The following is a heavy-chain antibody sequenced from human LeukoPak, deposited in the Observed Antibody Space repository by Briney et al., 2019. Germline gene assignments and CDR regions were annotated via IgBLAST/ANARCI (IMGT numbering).Heavy chain of an antibody. Sequence: PPGGSLRLSCAASGFTFSSYAMSWVRQAPGKGLEWVSAISGSGGSTYYADSVKGRFTISRDNSKNTLYLQMNSLRAEDTAVYYCARCSNVYYYYMDVWGKGTTVTVSS. J-gene: IGHJ6*03. CDR2: ISGSGGST. CDR3: ARCSNVYYYYMDV. V-gene: IGHV3-23*01. D-gene: IGHD2-8*01. CDR1: GFTFSSYA.